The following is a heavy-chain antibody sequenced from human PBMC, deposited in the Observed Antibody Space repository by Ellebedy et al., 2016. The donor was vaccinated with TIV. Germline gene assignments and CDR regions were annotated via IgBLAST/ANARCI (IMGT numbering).Heavy chain of an antibody. CDR2: ISYDGSNK. D-gene: IGHD6-19*01. CDR3: AKDWGIAVAGGWLDY. J-gene: IGHJ4*02. CDR1: GFTFSNYA. Sequence: GESLKISCAASGFTFSNYALHWVRQAPGKGLEWVAVISYDGSNKYYADSVKGRFTISRDNSKNTLYLQMNSLRAEDTAVYYCAKDWGIAVAGGWLDYWGQGTLVTVSS. V-gene: IGHV3-30-3*01.